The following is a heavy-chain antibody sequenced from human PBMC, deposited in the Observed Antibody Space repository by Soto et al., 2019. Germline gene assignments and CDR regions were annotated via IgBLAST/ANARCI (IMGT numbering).Heavy chain of an antibody. CDR3: ARGREGRFLEWLSRSYYFDY. D-gene: IGHD3-3*01. Sequence: ASVKVSFKASGYTFTSYDINWVRQATGQGLEWMGWMNPNSGNTGYAQKFQGRVTMTRNTSISTAYMELSSLRSEDTAVYYCARGREGRFLEWLSRSYYFDYWGQGTLVTVS. J-gene: IGHJ4*02. CDR2: MNPNSGNT. V-gene: IGHV1-8*01. CDR1: GYTFTSYD.